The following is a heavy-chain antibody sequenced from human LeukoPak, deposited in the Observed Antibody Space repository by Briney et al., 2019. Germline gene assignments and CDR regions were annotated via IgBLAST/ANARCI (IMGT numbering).Heavy chain of an antibody. V-gene: IGHV3-30*01. D-gene: IGHD2-2*02. J-gene: IGHJ5*02. CDR3: ARDSGYCSSTRCYSWFDP. CDR2: ISYDGSNK. CDR1: GFTFSSYA. Sequence: GRSLRLSCAASGFTFSSYAMHWVRQAPGKGLEWVAVISYDGSNKYYADSVKGRFTISRDNSKNTLYLQMNSLRAEDTAVYYCARDSGYCSSTRCYSWFDPWGQGTLVTVSS.